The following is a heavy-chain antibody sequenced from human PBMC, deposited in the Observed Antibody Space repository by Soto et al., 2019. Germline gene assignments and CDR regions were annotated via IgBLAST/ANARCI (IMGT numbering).Heavy chain of an antibody. V-gene: IGHV4-59*01. CDR2: SYYGAYN. D-gene: IGHD1-26*01. Sequence: PSETLSLACSVGGGSITSDWWSWSRQPPGKGLEWIGYSYYGAYNNYNPILKSRVTISGDTSQNRVSLKLNSVATAETAVYYCARWDSNWCDPCGQG. CDR1: GGSITSDW. J-gene: IGHJ5*02. CDR3: ARWDSNWCDP.